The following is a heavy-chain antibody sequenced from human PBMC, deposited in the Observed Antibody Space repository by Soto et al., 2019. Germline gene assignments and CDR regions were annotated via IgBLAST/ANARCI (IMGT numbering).Heavy chain of an antibody. J-gene: IGHJ4*02. V-gene: IGHV3-21*01. CDR1: GFTFTRYS. CDR2: ISSTTNYI. CDR3: ARESEDLTSNFDY. Sequence: GGSLRLSCAASGFTFTRYSMNWVPQAPGKGLEWVSSISSTTNYIYYADSMKGRFTVSRDNAKNSVYLEMNSLSAEDTAVYYCARESEDLTSNFDYWGQGTLVTVSS.